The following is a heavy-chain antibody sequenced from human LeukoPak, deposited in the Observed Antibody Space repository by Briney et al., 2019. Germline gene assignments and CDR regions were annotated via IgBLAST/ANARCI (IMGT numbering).Heavy chain of an antibody. J-gene: IGHJ4*02. CDR1: GGSISSGGYY. Sequence: PSETLSLTCTVSGGSISSGGYYWSWIRQPPGKGLEWIGEINHSGSTNYNPSLKSRVTISVDTSKNQFSLKLSSVTAADTAVYYCARSFYVIFGVVNTYYFDYWGQGTLVTVSS. CDR3: ARSFYVIFGVVNTYYFDY. CDR2: INHSGST. V-gene: IGHV4-39*07. D-gene: IGHD3-3*01.